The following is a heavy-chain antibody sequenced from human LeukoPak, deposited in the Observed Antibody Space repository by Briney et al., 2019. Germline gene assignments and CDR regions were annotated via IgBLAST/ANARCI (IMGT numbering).Heavy chain of an antibody. D-gene: IGHD4-11*01. CDR1: GGSISSGSYY. CDR2: IYTSGST. CDR3: ARGGVDYRAFDI. J-gene: IGHJ3*02. V-gene: IGHV4-61*02. Sequence: SETLSLTCTVSGGSISSGSYYWSWIRQPAGKGLEWIGRIYTSGSTNYNPSLKSRVTISVDTSKNQFSLKLSSVTAADTAVYYCARGGVDYRAFDIWGQGTMVTVSS.